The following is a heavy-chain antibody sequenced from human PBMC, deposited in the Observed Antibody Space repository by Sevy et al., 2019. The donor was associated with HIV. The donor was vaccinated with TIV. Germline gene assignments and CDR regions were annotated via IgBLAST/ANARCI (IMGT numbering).Heavy chain of an antibody. J-gene: IGHJ4*02. CDR1: GFDVGTNY. V-gene: IGHV3-53*01. Sequence: GGSLRLSCEASGFDVGTNYMNWVRQAPGRGLEWVSVIYSSGDTDYADSVKGRFTISRANSRNTLYLQINSLRAEDTAVYYGASSLLCLYESNGHYPLDYWGRGTLVTVSS. CDR2: IYSSGDT. CDR3: ASSLLCLYESNGHYPLDY. D-gene: IGHD3-22*01.